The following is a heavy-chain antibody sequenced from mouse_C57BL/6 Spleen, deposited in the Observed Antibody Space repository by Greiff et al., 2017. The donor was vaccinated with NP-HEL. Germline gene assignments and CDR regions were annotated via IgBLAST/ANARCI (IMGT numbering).Heavy chain of an antibody. Sequence: VQLKQSGPELVKPGASVKISCKASGYSFTGYYMNWVKQSPEKSLEWIGEINPSTGGTTYNQKFKAKATLTVDKSSSTAYMQLKSLTSEDSAVYYCARPYYGSTFAYWGQGTLVTVSA. CDR2: INPSTGGT. CDR1: GYSFTGYY. D-gene: IGHD1-1*01. V-gene: IGHV1-42*01. J-gene: IGHJ3*01. CDR3: ARPYYGSTFAY.